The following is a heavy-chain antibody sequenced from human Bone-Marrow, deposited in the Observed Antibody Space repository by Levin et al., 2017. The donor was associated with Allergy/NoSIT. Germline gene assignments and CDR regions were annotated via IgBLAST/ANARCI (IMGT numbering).Heavy chain of an antibody. V-gene: IGHV3-15*01. D-gene: IGHD3-16*01. CDR1: GFTFTNAW. Sequence: GESLKISCAASGFTFTNAWMYWVRQAPGKGLEWVGRIKSKIDGGIRDYAAFVQGRFTISRDDSKSTLYLQMNSLKTEDTAVYYCMGGTYYYGMDVWGQGTTVIVSS. J-gene: IGHJ6*02. CDR3: MGGTYYYGMDV. CDR2: IKSKIDGGIR.